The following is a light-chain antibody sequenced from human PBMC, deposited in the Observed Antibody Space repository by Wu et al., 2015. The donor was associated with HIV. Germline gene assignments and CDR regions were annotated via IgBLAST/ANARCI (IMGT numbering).Light chain of an antibody. CDR1: QSITSSQ. J-gene: IGKJ1*01. CDR3: QQYGTLPGT. Sequence: GTLSCRASQSITSSQLAWYQQKPGQAPRLLIYGASSRATGIPDKFSGRGSEKDFTLTISRLETEDFAVYYCQQYGTLPGTFGQGTKVEI. CDR2: GAS. V-gene: IGKV3-20*01.